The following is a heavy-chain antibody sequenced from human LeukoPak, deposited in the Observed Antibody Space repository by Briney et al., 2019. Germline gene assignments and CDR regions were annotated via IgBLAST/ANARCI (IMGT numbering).Heavy chain of an antibody. D-gene: IGHD6-6*01. CDR2: ISSGSNYI. V-gene: IGHV3-21*06. CDR3: ARDKAQDSVYYGMDV. CDR1: GFTFSSYS. J-gene: IGHJ6*02. Sequence: GGSLRLSCAASGFTFSSYSMVWVRQAPGKGLEWVSSISSGSNYIYYGDSVKGRFTISRDNARTSLYLQMNSLRAEDTAVYYCARDKAQDSVYYGMDVWGQGTTVTVFS.